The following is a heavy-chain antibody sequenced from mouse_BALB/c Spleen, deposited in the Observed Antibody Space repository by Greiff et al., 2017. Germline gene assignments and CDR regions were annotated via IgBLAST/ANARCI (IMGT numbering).Heavy chain of an antibody. Sequence: QVQLQQPGAELVKPGASVKMSCKASGYTFTSYNMHWVKQTPGQGLEWIGAIYPGNGDTSYNQKFKGKATLTADKSSSTAYMQLSSLTSEDSAVYYCAREGTMITLRFAYWGQGTLVTVSA. CDR3: AREGTMITLRFAY. CDR1: GYTFTSYN. CDR2: IYPGNGDT. J-gene: IGHJ3*01. V-gene: IGHV1-12*01. D-gene: IGHD2-4*01.